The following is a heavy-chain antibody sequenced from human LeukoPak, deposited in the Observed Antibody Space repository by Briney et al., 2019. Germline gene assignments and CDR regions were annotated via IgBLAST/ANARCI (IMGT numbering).Heavy chain of an antibody. D-gene: IGHD1-26*01. Sequence: PGGSLRLSCAASGFTFSSYAMSWVRQAPGKGLEWVSAISGSGGSPYYADSVKGRFTISRDNSKNTLYLQMNSLRAEDTAVYYCAKDKPAYYSGRRGPLLYFDYWGQGTLVTVSS. V-gene: IGHV3-23*01. CDR3: AKDKPAYYSGRRGPLLYFDY. CDR1: GFTFSSYA. J-gene: IGHJ4*02. CDR2: ISGSGGSP.